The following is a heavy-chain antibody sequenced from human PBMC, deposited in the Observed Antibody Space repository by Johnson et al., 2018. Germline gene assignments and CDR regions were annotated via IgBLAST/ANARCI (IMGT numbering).Heavy chain of an antibody. CDR1: GFTFSSYW. Sequence: VQLVESGGGLVQPGGSXRLSCAASGFTFSSYWMHWVRQTPGKGLVWVSRINSDGSSTGYADSVKGRFTISRDNAKNTMYLQMNSLRAEDTAVYYCARGYDSSGYSLRAFDIWGQGTMVTVSS. J-gene: IGHJ3*02. V-gene: IGHV3-74*02. D-gene: IGHD3-22*01. CDR2: INSDGSST. CDR3: ARGYDSSGYSLRAFDI.